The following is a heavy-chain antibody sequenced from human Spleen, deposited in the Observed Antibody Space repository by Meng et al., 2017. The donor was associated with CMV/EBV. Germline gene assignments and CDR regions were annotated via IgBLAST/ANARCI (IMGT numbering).Heavy chain of an antibody. CDR1: GYTFITYG. CDR2: MNPNSGNT. CDR3: ARAYCSSTSCYPRSYYYYGMDV. Sequence: ASVKVSCKASGYTFITYGISWMRQAPGQGLEWMGWMNPNSGNTGYAQKFQGRVTITRNTSISTAYMELSSLRSEDTAVYYCARAYCSSTSCYPRSYYYYGMDVWGQGTTVTVSS. J-gene: IGHJ6*02. V-gene: IGHV1-8*03. D-gene: IGHD2-2*01.